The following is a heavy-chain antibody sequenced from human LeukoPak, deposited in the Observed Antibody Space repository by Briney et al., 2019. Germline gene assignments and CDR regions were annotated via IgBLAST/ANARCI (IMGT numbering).Heavy chain of an antibody. V-gene: IGHV1-69*06. D-gene: IGHD6-13*01. J-gene: IGHJ6*04. CDR3: ARDRASSSSPYYYYYGMDV. CDR1: GGTFSSYA. CDR2: IIPIFGTA. Sequence: SVKVSCKASGGTFSSYAISWVRQAPGQRLEWMGGIIPIFGTANYAQKFQGRVTITADKSTSTAYMELSSLRSEDTAVYYCARDRASSSSPYYYYYGMDVWGKGTTVTVSS.